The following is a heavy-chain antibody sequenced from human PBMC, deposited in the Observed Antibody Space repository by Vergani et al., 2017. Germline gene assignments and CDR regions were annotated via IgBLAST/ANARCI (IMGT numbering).Heavy chain of an antibody. J-gene: IGHJ4*02. V-gene: IGHV3-48*04. Sequence: EVQLVESGGGLVQPGGSLRLSCAASGFTFSSYSMNWVRQAPGKGLEWVSYISSSSSTIYYADSVKVRFTSSRDNAKNSLYLQMNSLRAEDTAVYYCARGIAAAGTGYFDYWGQGTLVTVSS. CDR2: ISSSSSTI. D-gene: IGHD6-13*01. CDR3: ARGIAAAGTGYFDY. CDR1: GFTFSSYS.